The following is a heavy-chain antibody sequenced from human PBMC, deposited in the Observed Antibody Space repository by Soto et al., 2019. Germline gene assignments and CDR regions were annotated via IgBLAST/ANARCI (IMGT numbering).Heavy chain of an antibody. V-gene: IGHV1-69*13. CDR3: ARVTSRYYWGGFDY. D-gene: IGHD3-22*01. CDR2: IIPIFGTA. J-gene: IGHJ4*02. Sequence: ASVKVSCKASGGTFSSYAISWVRQAPGQGLEWMGGIIPIFGTANYAQKFQGRVTITADESTSTAYMELSSLRSEDTAVYYCARVTSRYYWGGFDYWGQGTLVTVSS. CDR1: GGTFSSYA.